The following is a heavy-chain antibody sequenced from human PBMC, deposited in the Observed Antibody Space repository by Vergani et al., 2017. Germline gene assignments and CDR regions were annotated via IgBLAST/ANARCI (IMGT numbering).Heavy chain of an antibody. V-gene: IGHV4-39*02. J-gene: IGHJ4*02. CDR2: IYYSGST. Sequence: QLQLQESGPGLVKPLETLSLTCTVSGGSISSSSYYWGWIRQPPGKGLEWIGSIYYSGSTYYNPSLKSRVTISVDTSKNQFSLKLSSVTAADTAVYYCARDSPGFGYGYWGQGTLVTVSS. D-gene: IGHD5-18*01. CDR1: GGSISSSSYY. CDR3: ARDSPGFGYGY.